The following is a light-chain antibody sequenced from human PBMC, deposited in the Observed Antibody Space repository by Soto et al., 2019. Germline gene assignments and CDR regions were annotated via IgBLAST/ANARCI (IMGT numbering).Light chain of an antibody. V-gene: IGKV3-15*01. CDR3: QQYNDWPPWT. CDR2: GAS. CDR1: QSVSSS. J-gene: IGKJ1*01. Sequence: EIVMTQSPATLSVSPGERATLSCRASQSVSSSLAWYQQKPGQAPRLLIYGASTRATGIPARFSGSGSGTEFTLTIRSLQSEDLAVYYCQQYNDWPPWTFGQGTKVEI.